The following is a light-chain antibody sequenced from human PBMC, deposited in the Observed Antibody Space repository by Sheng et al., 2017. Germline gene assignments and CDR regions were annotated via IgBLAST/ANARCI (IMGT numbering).Light chain of an antibody. Sequence: DIQMIQSPSSLSASVGDRVTITCRASQSITNYLNWYQQKPGKAPKLLIFHSSSLQSGAPPFXFSGSGSGTDFTLTISSLQPEDFATYYCQQSFSTPFTFGPGTKVEVK. V-gene: IGKV1-39*01. CDR1: QSITNY. J-gene: IGKJ3*01. CDR2: HSS. CDR3: QQSFSTPFT.